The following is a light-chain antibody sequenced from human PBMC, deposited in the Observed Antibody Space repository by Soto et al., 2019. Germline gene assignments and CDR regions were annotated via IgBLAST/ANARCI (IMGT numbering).Light chain of an antibody. CDR2: DAS. V-gene: IGKV1-5*01. CDR1: RGISSG. CDR3: QQYNSYPWT. J-gene: IGKJ1*01. Sequence: DIKMTQSPSTLSQSVGARVTITCRASRGISSGLAWYQQKPGKAPKLLIYDASSLESGVPSRFSGSGSGTEFTLTISSLQPDDFATYYCQQYNSYPWTFGQGTKVEIK.